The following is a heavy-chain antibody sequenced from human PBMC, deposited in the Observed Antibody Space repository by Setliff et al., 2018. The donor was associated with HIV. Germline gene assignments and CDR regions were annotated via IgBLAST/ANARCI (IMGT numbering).Heavy chain of an antibody. Sequence: SSETLSLTCVVSGYSISSGYYWAWIRQPPGKGLEWIGSIYHTGDTYYNPSLKSRVTMSVDTSQNRFSLNLRSVTAADTALYYCASGLAVAGYFDYWGQGALVTVSS. D-gene: IGHD6-19*01. J-gene: IGHJ4*02. V-gene: IGHV4-38-2*01. CDR2: IYHTGDT. CDR1: GYSISSGYY. CDR3: ASGLAVAGYFDY.